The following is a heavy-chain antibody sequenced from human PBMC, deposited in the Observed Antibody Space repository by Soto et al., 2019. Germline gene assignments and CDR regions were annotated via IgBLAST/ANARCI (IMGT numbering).Heavy chain of an antibody. V-gene: IGHV1-8*01. CDR2: MNPNSGNT. D-gene: IGHD2-15*01. J-gene: IGHJ5*02. Sequence: ASVKVSCKASGYTFTSYDINWVRQATGQGLEWMGWMNPNSGNTGYAQKFQGRVTMTRNTPISTAYMELSSLRSEDTAVYYCAREGFEVNWFDPWGQGTLVTVSS. CDR1: GYTFTSYD. CDR3: AREGFEVNWFDP.